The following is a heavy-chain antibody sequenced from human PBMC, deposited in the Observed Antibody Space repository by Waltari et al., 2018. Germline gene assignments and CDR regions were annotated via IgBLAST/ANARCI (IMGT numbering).Heavy chain of an antibody. D-gene: IGHD3-9*01. CDR2: IRSKAYGGTT. CDR3: TRDNDIVAAFFDY. J-gene: IGHJ4*02. Sequence: EVQLVESGGGLVQPGRSLRLSCTASGFTFGDYAMSWFRQAPGKGLEWVGFIRSKAYGGTTEYAASVKGRFTISRDDSKSIAYLQMNSLKTEDTAVYYCTRDNDIVAAFFDYWGQGTLVTVSS. V-gene: IGHV3-49*03. CDR1: GFTFGDYA.